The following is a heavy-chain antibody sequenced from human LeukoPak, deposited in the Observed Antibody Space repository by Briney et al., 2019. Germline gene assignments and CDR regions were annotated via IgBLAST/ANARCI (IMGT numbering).Heavy chain of an antibody. CDR1: GFTFSSHW. J-gene: IGHJ4*02. V-gene: IGHV3-74*03. Sequence: GGSLRLSCAASGFTFSSHWMHWVRQAPGKGLVWVSRINTDGSSTTYADSVKGRFTISRDNFENTLYLQMNYLREEDTALYYCAKAFSSGWSPFDYWGQGALVTVSS. D-gene: IGHD6-19*01. CDR2: INTDGSST. CDR3: AKAFSSGWSPFDY.